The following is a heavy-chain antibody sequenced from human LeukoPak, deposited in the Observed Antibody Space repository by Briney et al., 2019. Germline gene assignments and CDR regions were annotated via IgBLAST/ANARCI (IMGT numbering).Heavy chain of an antibody. CDR3: ARGLRDSSGYYPPGNWFDP. J-gene: IGHJ5*02. V-gene: IGHV1-8*01. Sequence: VASVKVSCKASGYTFTSYDINWVRQATGQGLEWMGWMNPNSGNTGYAQKFQGRVTMTRNTSISTAYMELSSLRSEDTAVYYCARGLRDSSGYYPPGNWFDPWGQGTLVTVSS. D-gene: IGHD3-22*01. CDR2: MNPNSGNT. CDR1: GYTFTSYD.